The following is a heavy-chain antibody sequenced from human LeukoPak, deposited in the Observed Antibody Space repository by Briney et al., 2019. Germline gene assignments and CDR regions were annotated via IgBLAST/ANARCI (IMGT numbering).Heavy chain of an antibody. V-gene: IGHV3-30-3*01. Sequence: GGSLRLSCAASGFTFSSYAMHGVRQAPGKGLEWVAVISYDGSNKYYADSVKGRFTISRDNSKNTLYLQMNSLRAEDTAVYYCAREGGGYCGGDCYAFDIWGQGTMVTVSS. CDR3: AREGGGYCGGDCYAFDI. CDR2: ISYDGSNK. D-gene: IGHD2-21*01. CDR1: GFTFSSYA. J-gene: IGHJ3*02.